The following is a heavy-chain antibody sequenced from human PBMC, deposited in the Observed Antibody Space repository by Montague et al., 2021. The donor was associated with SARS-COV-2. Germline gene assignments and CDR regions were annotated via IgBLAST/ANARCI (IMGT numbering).Heavy chain of an antibody. CDR1: GFTVSTNY. CDR2: IYSDGTT. CDR3: ARDSMAAAAWWYYGMDV. D-gene: IGHD6-25*01. V-gene: IGHV3-66*01. J-gene: IGHJ6*02. Sequence: SLRRSCAASGFTVSTNYMSWVRQAPGKGLEWVSVIYSDGTTYYADSVNGRFTISRDNSKNTLYLQMDSLRAEDTAVYYCARDSMAAAAWWYYGMDVWGQGTTVTVS.